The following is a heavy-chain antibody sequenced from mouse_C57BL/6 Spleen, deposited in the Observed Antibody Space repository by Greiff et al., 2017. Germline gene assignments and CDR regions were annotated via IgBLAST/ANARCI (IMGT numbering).Heavy chain of an antibody. CDR2: ISDGGSYT. J-gene: IGHJ1*03. Sequence: DVKLVESGGGLVKPGGSLKLSCAASGFTFSSYAMSWVRQTPEKRLEWVATISDGGSYTYYPDNVKGRFTISRDNAKNNLYLQMSHLKSEDTAMYYCARVPYYASWYFDVWGTGTTVTVSS. CDR1: GFTFSSYA. V-gene: IGHV5-4*03. CDR3: ARVPYYASWYFDV. D-gene: IGHD1-2*01.